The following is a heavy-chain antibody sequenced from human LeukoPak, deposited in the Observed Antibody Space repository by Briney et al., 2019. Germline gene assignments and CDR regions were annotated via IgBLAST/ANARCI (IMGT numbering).Heavy chain of an antibody. J-gene: IGHJ4*02. V-gene: IGHV3-33*01. CDR1: GFTFSSYG. CDR2: IWYDGSNK. CDR3: ARHYYYGDSGFDY. D-gene: IGHD4-17*01. Sequence: GGSLRLSCAASGFTFSSYGMHWVRQAPGKGLEWVAVIWYDGSNKYYADSVKGRFTISRDNSKNTLYLQMNSLRAEDTAVYYCARHYYYGDSGFDYWGQGTLVTVSS.